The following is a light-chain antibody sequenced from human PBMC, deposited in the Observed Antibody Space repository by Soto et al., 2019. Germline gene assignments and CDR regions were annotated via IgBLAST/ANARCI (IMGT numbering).Light chain of an antibody. J-gene: IGKJ1*01. CDR3: QQRGGSPPTWT. CDR1: QSVSSSY. CDR2: GAS. Sequence: EIVLTQYPGTLSLSPGERATLSCMASQSVSSSYLAWYQQKPGQAPRLLIYGASSRATGIPDRFSGSGSGTDFTLTISRLEPEDFAVYYCQQRGGSPPTWTFGQGTKVDNK. V-gene: IGKV3-20*01.